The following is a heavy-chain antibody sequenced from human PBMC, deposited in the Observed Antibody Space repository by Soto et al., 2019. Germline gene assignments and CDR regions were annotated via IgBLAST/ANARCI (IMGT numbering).Heavy chain of an antibody. CDR1: GFTFSNAW. CDR2: IKSKTDGGTT. J-gene: IGHJ6*02. CDR3: TTDHSVATLLGLYYYGMDV. V-gene: IGHV3-15*01. Sequence: EVQLVESGGGLVKPGGSLRLSCAASGFTFSNAWMSWVRQAPGKGLEWVGRIKSKTDGGTTDYAAPVKGRFTISRDDSKNTLYLQMNSLKTEHTAVYYCTTDHSVATLLGLYYYGMDVWGQGTTVTVSS. D-gene: IGHD5-12*01.